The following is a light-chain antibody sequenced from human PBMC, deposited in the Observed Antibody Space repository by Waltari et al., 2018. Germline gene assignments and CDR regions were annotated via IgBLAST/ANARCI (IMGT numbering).Light chain of an antibody. CDR1: SSNIGNNY. J-gene: IGLJ3*02. CDR3: AAWDNSLGRWV. Sequence: QSVLTQPPSASGTPGQRVTISCSGISSNIGNNYVFWYQQLPGKAPKLLIYRNDPRPSGGPDRFSSSKSVTSASLAIGWLRSEDEAIYHCAAWDNSLGRWVFGEGTKLTVL. V-gene: IGLV1-47*01. CDR2: RND.